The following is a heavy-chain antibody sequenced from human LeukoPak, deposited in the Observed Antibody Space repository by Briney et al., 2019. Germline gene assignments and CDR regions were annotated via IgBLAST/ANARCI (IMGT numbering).Heavy chain of an antibody. J-gene: IGHJ4*02. Sequence: PSETLSLTCTVPGGSISSNYWSWIRQPPGKGLEWLGYIYYSGSTNYNPSLKSRVTISVDTSKNQFSLKLSSVTAADTAIYYCARVKYCSGGSCYGTYYFDYWGQGTLVTVPS. CDR2: IYYSGST. D-gene: IGHD2-15*01. CDR3: ARVKYCSGGSCYGTYYFDY. CDR1: GGSISSNY. V-gene: IGHV4-59*01.